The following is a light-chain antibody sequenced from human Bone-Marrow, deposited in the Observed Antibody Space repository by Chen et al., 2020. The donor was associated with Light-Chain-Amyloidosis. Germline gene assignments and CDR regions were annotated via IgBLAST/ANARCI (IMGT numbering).Light chain of an antibody. CDR1: SSDVGGDNH. CDR3: SSYTITNTLV. Sequence: QSALTQPASVSGSPGQSITISCTGTSSDVGGDNHVSWYQQHPDKAPKLMIYEVTNRPPWVPDRFSGSKSDNTASLTISGIQTEDEADYFCSSYTITNTLVFGSGTRVTVL. CDR2: EVT. J-gene: IGLJ1*01. V-gene: IGLV2-14*01.